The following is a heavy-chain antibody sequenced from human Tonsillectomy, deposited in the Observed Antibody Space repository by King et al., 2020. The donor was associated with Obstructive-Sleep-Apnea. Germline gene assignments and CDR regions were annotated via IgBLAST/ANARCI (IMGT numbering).Heavy chain of an antibody. CDR3: AKARVLWFGELD. CDR2: ISGSGGST. Sequence: VQLVESGGGLVQPGGSLRLSCAASGFTFSSYAMSWVRQAPGKGLEWGSAISGSGGSTYYAASVKGRFTISRDNSKNTLYLQMNSLRAEDTAVDYCAKARVLWFGELDWGQGTLVTVSS. D-gene: IGHD3-10*01. CDR1: GFTFSSYA. V-gene: IGHV3-23*04. J-gene: IGHJ4*02.